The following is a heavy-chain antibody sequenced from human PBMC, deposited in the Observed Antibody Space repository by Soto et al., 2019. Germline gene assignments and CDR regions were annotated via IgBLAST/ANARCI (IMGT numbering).Heavy chain of an antibody. Sequence: SETLSLTCAVSGGSISSGGYSWNWIRQPPGKGLEWIGYIYHSGNTLYNPSLKSRVTISVDRSKNQFSLKLSSVTAADTAVYYCARVPDRWGQGTLVTVSS. CDR3: ARVPDR. V-gene: IGHV4-30-2*01. CDR2: IYHSGNT. CDR1: GGSISSGGYS. J-gene: IGHJ5*02. D-gene: IGHD2-2*01.